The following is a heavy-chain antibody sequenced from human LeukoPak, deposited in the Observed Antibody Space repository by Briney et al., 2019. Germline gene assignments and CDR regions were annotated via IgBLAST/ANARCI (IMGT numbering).Heavy chain of an antibody. CDR3: TTDYYDSSGYYYPFDY. D-gene: IGHD3-22*01. V-gene: IGHV3-15*01. Sequence: PGGSLRLSCAASGFTFSNAWMSWVRQAPGKGLEWVGRIKSKTDGGTTDYAAPVKGRFTISRDDSKNTLYLQMNSLKTEDTAVYYCTTDYYDSSGYYYPFDYWGQGTLVTVSS. CDR1: GFTFSNAW. J-gene: IGHJ4*02. CDR2: IKSKTDGGTT.